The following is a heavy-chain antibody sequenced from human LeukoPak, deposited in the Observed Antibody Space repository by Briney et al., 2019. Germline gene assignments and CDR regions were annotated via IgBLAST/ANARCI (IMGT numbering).Heavy chain of an antibody. D-gene: IGHD3-22*01. V-gene: IGHV1-2*02. CDR1: GYTFTGYY. CDR2: INPNSGDT. CDR3: ASSRRYYYDTSGPDAFDI. J-gene: IGHJ3*02. Sequence: ASVKGSCKASGYTFTGYYIHWVRQAPGQGLEWMGWINPNSGDTNFAQQFQGGVTMTSDTSISTAYMELSRLRSDDTAVYYCASSRRYYYDTSGPDAFDIWGQGTMVTVSS.